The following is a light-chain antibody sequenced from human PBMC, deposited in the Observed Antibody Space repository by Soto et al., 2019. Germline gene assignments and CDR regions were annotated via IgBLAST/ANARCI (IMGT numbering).Light chain of an antibody. V-gene: IGLV2-11*01. J-gene: IGLJ2*01. CDR3: CSYAGSYTVL. CDR2: YVS. CDR1: SSDVGGYKY. Sequence: QSALTQPRSVSGSPGQSVTISCTGTSSDVGGYKYVSWYQQHPGEVPNLIIYYVSERPSGVPDRFSGSKSGNTASLSISGLQAEDEADYYCCSYAGSYTVLFGGGTKLTVL.